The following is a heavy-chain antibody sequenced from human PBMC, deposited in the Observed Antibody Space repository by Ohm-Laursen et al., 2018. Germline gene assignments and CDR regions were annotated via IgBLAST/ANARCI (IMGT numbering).Heavy chain of an antibody. J-gene: IGHJ5*02. Sequence: SETLSLTCAVYGGSFSGYYWSWIRQPPGKGLEWIGEINHSGSTNYNPSLKSRVTISVDTSKNQFSLKLSSVTAADTAVYYCASWEQYNWFDPWGQGTLVTVSS. D-gene: IGHD1/OR15-1a*01. CDR3: ASWEQYNWFDP. CDR2: INHSGST. V-gene: IGHV4-34*01. CDR1: GGSFSGYY.